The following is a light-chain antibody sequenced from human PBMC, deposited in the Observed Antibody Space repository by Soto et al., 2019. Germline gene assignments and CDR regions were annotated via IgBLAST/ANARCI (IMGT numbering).Light chain of an antibody. J-gene: IGLJ1*01. V-gene: IGLV2-14*01. CDR3: FPLTTGRTHV. Sequence: QSVLTQPASVSGSPGQSITISCTGSSSDIGAYNYVSWFQQYPGKAPKLIISEVSNRPSGVSNRFSGSKSGTAASLTISGVQTGGGGGYFCFPLTTGRTHVFGTGTKLTVL. CDR2: EVS. CDR1: SSDIGAYNY.